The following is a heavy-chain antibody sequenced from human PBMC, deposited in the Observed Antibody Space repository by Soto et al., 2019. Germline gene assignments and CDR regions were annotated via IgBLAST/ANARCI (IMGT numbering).Heavy chain of an antibody. Sequence: GRSLRLSCAASGLTFSTYSMNWVRQAPGKGLEWVSTISGSGDYTYYTDSVKGRFPISRDNSKNMMYLQMNSLRAEDTAVYYCAKNRGLKSYFDYWGEGTLVTVSS. CDR1: GLTFSTYS. CDR3: AKNRGLKSYFDY. CDR2: ISGSGDYT. V-gene: IGHV3-23*01. J-gene: IGHJ4*02.